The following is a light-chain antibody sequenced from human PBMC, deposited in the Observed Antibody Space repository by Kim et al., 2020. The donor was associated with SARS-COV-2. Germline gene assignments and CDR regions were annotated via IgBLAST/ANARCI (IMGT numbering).Light chain of an antibody. CDR2: ENT. CDR1: SSNIGANSD. V-gene: IGLV1-40*01. CDR3: QSYDRSLSAWV. J-gene: IGLJ3*02. Sequence: QWVTISCTGSSSNIGANSDVHWYQQLPGSAPKLLISENTDRPSGVPDRFSGSKSGTSASLAISGLQAEDEADYYCQSYDRSLSAWVFGGGTQLTVL.